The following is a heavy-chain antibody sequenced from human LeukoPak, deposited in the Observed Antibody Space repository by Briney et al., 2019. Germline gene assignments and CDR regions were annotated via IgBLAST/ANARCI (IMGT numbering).Heavy chain of an antibody. CDR1: GFTFSSYW. CDR2: INSDGIST. D-gene: IGHD5-24*01. CDR3: ARGRDGYSDY. Sequence: GGSLRLSCAASGFTFSSYWMHWVCQAPGKGLVWVSRINSDGISTSYPDSVKGRFTISRDNAKNTLYLQMNSLRAEDTAVYYCARGRDGYSDYWGQGTLVTVSS. V-gene: IGHV3-74*01. J-gene: IGHJ4*02.